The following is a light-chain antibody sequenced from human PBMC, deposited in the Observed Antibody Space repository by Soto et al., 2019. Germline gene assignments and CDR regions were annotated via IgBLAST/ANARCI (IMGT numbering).Light chain of an antibody. Sequence: EIVMTQSPATLSVSPGERATLSCRASQSVSYNLAWYQQTPGQAPRLLIYGASTRATGIPARFSGSGSGTEFTLTISSLQSEDFAVYYCQQYNNWPLTLGGGTKVDIK. CDR3: QQYNNWPLT. J-gene: IGKJ4*01. CDR2: GAS. CDR1: QSVSYN. V-gene: IGKV3-15*01.